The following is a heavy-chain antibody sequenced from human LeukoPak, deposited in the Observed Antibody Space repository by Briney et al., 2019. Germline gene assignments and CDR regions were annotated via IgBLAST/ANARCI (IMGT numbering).Heavy chain of an antibody. D-gene: IGHD3-16*01. Sequence: GGSLRLSCAASTFTFSRYWMSWVRQPPGKGLEWVATIKDDGSEKYYVGSVSGRFTISRDNAKNSLYLQMNSLRAEDTAVYYCARRGTYQNWFDPWGQGTLVTVSS. CDR1: TFTFSRYW. CDR3: ARRGTYQNWFDP. J-gene: IGHJ5*02. CDR2: IKDDGSEK. V-gene: IGHV3-7*01.